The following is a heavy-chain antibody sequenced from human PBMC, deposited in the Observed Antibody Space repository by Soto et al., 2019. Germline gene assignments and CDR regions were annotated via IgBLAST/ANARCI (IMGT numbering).Heavy chain of an antibody. V-gene: IGHV1-46*01. CDR3: VGSGSFYYYYMDV. Sequence: ASVKVSRKASGYTFPRHYMHLVRQAPGQGLEWMGIINPSGGSTSYAQKFQGRVTMTRDTSTSTVYMELSSLRSEDTAVYYCVGSGSFYYYYMDVWGKGTTVTVSS. J-gene: IGHJ6*03. CDR1: GYTFPRHY. D-gene: IGHD3-10*01. CDR2: INPSGGST.